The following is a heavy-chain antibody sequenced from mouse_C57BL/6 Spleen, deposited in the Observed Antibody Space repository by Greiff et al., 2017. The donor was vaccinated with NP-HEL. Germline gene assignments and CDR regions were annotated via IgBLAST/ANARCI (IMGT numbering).Heavy chain of an antibody. CDR2: IYPGSGST. CDR1: GYTFTSYW. D-gene: IGHD2-1*01. CDR3: ARWGLYYGNYAMDY. J-gene: IGHJ4*01. V-gene: IGHV1-55*01. Sequence: QVQLQQPGAELVKPGASVKMSCKASGYTFTSYWITWVKQRPGQGLEWIGDIYPGSGSTNYNEKFKSKATLTVDTSSSTAYMQLSSLTSEDSAVYYCARWGLYYGNYAMDYWGQGTSVTVSS.